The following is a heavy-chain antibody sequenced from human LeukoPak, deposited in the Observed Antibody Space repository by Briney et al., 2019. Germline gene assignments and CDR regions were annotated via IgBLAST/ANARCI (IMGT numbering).Heavy chain of an antibody. Sequence: SETLSLTSSVPVGSINGFNWSCIRHPPGKGLGRIGYIYNRGATNYNPSLKSRVTISVDTSKNQFSLNLSSVTAADTAVYYCARHWGSRGAFDIWGQGTMVTVSS. CDR3: ARHWGSRGAFDI. CDR2: IYNRGAT. J-gene: IGHJ3*02. V-gene: IGHV4-59*01. D-gene: IGHD7-27*01. CDR1: VGSINGFN.